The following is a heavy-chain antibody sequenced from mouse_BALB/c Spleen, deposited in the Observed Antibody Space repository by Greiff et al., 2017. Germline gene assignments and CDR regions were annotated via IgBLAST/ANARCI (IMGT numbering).Heavy chain of an antibody. CDR3: ARDAYYGNYEDAMDY. V-gene: IGHV2-6-7*01. CDR2: IWGDGST. CDR1: GFSLTGYG. D-gene: IGHD2-10*01. Sequence: VQLQESGPGLVAPSQSLSITCTVSGFSLTGYGVNWVRQPPGKGLEWLGMIWGDGSTDYNSALKSRLSISKDNSKSQVFLKMNSLQTDDTARYYCARDAYYGNYEDAMDYWGQGTSVTVSS. J-gene: IGHJ4*01.